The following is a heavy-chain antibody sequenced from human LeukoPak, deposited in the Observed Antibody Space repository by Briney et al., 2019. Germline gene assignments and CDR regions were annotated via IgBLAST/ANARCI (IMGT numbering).Heavy chain of an antibody. CDR3: ARPQKYSTGWYYDY. CDR2: IYPGDSDT. D-gene: IGHD6-19*01. J-gene: IGHJ4*02. V-gene: IGHV5-51*01. Sequence: GESLKISCKGSGYNFIDYWIGWVRQMPGKGLEWMGIIYPGDSDTRYSPSFQGQVTISADKSISTAYLQWSSLKASDTAMYYCARPQKYSTGWYYDYWGQGTVVTVSS. CDR1: GYNFIDYW.